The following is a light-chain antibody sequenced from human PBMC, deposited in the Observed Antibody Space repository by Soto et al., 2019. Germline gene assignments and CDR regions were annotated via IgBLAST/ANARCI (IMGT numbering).Light chain of an antibody. CDR1: SSDVGGYDY. Sequence: QSALTQPASVSGSPGQSITISCTGTSSDVGGYDYVSWYQRHPGKAPKLMIYDISNRPSGVSNRFSGSKSGNTASLTISGLQAEDEADYYCTSYTSSSTLLFGGGTKVTVL. CDR2: DIS. J-gene: IGLJ2*01. CDR3: TSYTSSSTLL. V-gene: IGLV2-14*01.